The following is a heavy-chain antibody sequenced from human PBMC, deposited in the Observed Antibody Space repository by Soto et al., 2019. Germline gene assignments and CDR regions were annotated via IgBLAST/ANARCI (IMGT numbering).Heavy chain of an antibody. Sequence: ASVKVSCKASGYTFTGYYMHWVRQAPGQGLEWMGWINPNSGGTNYAQKFQGWVTMTRDTSISTAYMELSRLRSDDTAVYYCARDAGYRALADAFDIWGQGTMVTVSS. CDR1: GYTFTGYY. V-gene: IGHV1-2*04. D-gene: IGHD6-25*01. CDR2: INPNSGGT. J-gene: IGHJ3*02. CDR3: ARDAGYRALADAFDI.